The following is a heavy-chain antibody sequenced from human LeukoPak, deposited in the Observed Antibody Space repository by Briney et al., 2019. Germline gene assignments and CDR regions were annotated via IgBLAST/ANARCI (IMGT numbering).Heavy chain of an antibody. CDR1: GGSISSYY. D-gene: IGHD3-10*01. V-gene: IGHV4-4*07. CDR3: ARGPDYYGSGSESYYFDY. CDR2: IYTSGST. J-gene: IGHJ4*02. Sequence: PSETLSLTCTVSGGSISSYYWSWIRQPAGKGLEWIGRIYTSGSTNYNPSLKSRVTMSVDTSKNQFSLKLSSVTAADTAVYYCARGPDYYGSGSESYYFDYWGQGTLVTVSS.